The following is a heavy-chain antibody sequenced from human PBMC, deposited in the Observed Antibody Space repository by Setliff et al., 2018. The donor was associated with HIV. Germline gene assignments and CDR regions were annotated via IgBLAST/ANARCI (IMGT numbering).Heavy chain of an antibody. CDR1: GFSFSDYW. D-gene: IGHD2-21*01. V-gene: IGHV5-51*01. J-gene: IGHJ6*03. Sequence: GESLKISCMGSGFSFSDYWIAWVRQMPGEGLEWMGIVYSADSEAIYSPSFQGQVTFSADKSISAVYLQWDSLKASDSAIYYCARAPRSPLRWRDNLLSSSSFFMDVWGKGTTVTVSS. CDR2: VYSADSEA. CDR3: ARAPRSPLRWRDNLLSSSSFFMDV.